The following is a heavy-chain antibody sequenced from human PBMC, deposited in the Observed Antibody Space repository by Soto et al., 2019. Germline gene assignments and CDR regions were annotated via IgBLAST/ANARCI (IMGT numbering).Heavy chain of an antibody. CDR3: ARGEPYYFDY. V-gene: IGHV4-34*01. Sequence: SETLSLTCAVYGVSFSGYYWSWIRQPPGKGLEWIGEINHSGSTNYNPSLKSRVTISVDTSKNQFSLKLSSVTAADTAVYYCARGEPYYFDYWGQGTLVTVSS. J-gene: IGHJ4*02. CDR2: INHSGST. CDR1: GVSFSGYY.